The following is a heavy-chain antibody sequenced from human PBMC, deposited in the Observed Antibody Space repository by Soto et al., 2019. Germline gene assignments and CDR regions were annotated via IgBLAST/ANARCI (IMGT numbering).Heavy chain of an antibody. V-gene: IGHV1-69*01. Sequence: QVQLVQSGAEVKKPGSSVKVSCKASGGTFSSYAISWVRQAPGQGLEWMGGIIPIFGTANYAQKFHGRVTITADESTSTAYMELSSLRAENTAVYFCARGVGDDYGEYEGEHYCGMDFWGQGTPVTVSS. CDR2: IIPIFGTA. CDR1: GGTFSSYA. CDR3: ARGVGDDYGEYEGEHYCGMDF. J-gene: IGHJ6*02. D-gene: IGHD4-17*01.